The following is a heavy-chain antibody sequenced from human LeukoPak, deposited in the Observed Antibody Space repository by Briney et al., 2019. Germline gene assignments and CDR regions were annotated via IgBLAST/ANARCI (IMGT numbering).Heavy chain of an antibody. CDR3: ARDIAAAGPDINWFDP. Sequence: ASVKVSCKASGYTFTSYYMHWVRQAPGQGLEWMGIINPSGGSTSYAQKFQGRVTMTRDTSTSTAYMELSSLRSEDTAVYYCARDIAAAGPDINWFDPWGQGTLVTVSS. CDR2: INPSGGST. CDR1: GYTFTSYY. D-gene: IGHD6-13*01. J-gene: IGHJ5*02. V-gene: IGHV1-46*01.